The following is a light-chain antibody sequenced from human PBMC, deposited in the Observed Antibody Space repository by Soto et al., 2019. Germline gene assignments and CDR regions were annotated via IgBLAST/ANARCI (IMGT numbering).Light chain of an antibody. CDR2: DAS. Sequence: DIQLTQSQSSLSACVGERVTLTCQASQDIKNYLNWYQQKSGKAPKLLIYDASDLETGVPSRFSGSGSGTEFTPTISSLQPEDFATYYCQHLVAYPITFGQGTRLEIK. J-gene: IGKJ5*01. CDR3: QHLVAYPIT. CDR1: QDIKNY. V-gene: IGKV1-33*01.